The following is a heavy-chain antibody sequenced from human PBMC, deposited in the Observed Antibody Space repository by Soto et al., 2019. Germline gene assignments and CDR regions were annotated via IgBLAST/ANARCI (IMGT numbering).Heavy chain of an antibody. CDR1: GDSIISGSSY. CDR2: ISSSANT. Sequence: SETLSLTCTVSGDSIISGSSYWTWIRQHPGEGLEWLGYISSSANTYYNPSLRSRVSISADTSENQFSLRLTSVTAADTAVYHCARGLISRSYYFDYWGQGALVAVSS. J-gene: IGHJ4*02. CDR3: ARGLISRSYYFDY. D-gene: IGHD3-3*02. V-gene: IGHV4-31*03.